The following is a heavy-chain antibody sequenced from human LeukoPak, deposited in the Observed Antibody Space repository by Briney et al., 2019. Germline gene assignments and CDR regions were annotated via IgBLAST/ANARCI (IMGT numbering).Heavy chain of an antibody. Sequence: AGGSLRLSYAASGFTFSDYAMSWVRQAPGKGLERVSGISDSGRATYYADSVKGRYTISRDSSKNTVSLQMNSLTAEDTAVYFCARHDSFIPYWGQGTPVTVSP. D-gene: IGHD5-18*01. V-gene: IGHV3-23*01. CDR1: GFTFSDYA. CDR3: ARHDSFIPY. J-gene: IGHJ4*02. CDR2: ISDSGRAT.